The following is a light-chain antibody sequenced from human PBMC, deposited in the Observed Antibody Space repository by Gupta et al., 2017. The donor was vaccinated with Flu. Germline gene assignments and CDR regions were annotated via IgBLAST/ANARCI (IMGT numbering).Light chain of an antibody. Sequence: SYVLTQPPSVSVAPGQTARLTCGGNNIGSKSVHWYQQKPGQAPVLVVYDNNDRPSGIPKRFSGSNSGNTATLTISRVEAGGEADYYCQVWDSSSDHPVFGGGTKLTVL. J-gene: IGLJ2*01. CDR3: QVWDSSSDHPV. V-gene: IGLV3-21*02. CDR1: NIGSKS. CDR2: DNN.